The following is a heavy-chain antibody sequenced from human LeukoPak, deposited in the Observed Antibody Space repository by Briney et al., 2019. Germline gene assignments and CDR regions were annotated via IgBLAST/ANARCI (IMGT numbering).Heavy chain of an antibody. J-gene: IGHJ2*01. V-gene: IGHV4-30-2*01. CDR1: GGSISSGGYS. Sequence: SQTLSLTCAVSGGSISSGGYSWSWIRQPPGKGLEWIGYIYHSGSTYYNPSLKSRVTISIDRSKNQFSLKLSSVTAADTAVYYCARVRSYGYFDLWGRGTLVTVSS. CDR2: IYHSGST. CDR3: ARVRSYGYFDL.